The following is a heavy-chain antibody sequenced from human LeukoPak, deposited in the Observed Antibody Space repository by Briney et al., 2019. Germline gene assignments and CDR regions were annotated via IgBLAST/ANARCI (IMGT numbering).Heavy chain of an antibody. CDR3: ARRGPRPDDYYYYYMDV. D-gene: IGHD3-10*01. J-gene: IGHJ6*03. CDR1: GYTFTSYG. Sequence: EASVKVSCKASGYTFTSYGISWVRQAPGQGLEWMGWISAYNGNTNYAQKLQGRVTMTTDTSTSTAYMELRSLRSDDTAVYYCARRGPRPDDYYYYYMDVWGKGTTVTVSS. CDR2: ISAYNGNT. V-gene: IGHV1-18*01.